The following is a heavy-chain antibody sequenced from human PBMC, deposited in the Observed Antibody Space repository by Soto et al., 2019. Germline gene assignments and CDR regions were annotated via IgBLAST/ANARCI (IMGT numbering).Heavy chain of an antibody. V-gene: IGHV4-4*07. D-gene: IGHD2-2*01. Sequence: SETLSLTCTVSGGSVSPYYWSWIRQPAGKGLEWIGRIYASGSTNYNSSLKGRVTMSVTTSKNQFSLKLSSVTAADTAVYYCARGGMVIIPTATAFDYWGQGTLVTVSS. J-gene: IGHJ4*02. CDR2: IYASGST. CDR3: ARGGMVIIPTATAFDY. CDR1: GGSVSPYY.